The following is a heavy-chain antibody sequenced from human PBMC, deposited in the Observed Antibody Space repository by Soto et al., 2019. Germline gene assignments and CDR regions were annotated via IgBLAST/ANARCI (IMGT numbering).Heavy chain of an antibody. D-gene: IGHD3-3*01. CDR3: ARALSYYDFWSGYHSSYYGMDV. CDR1: GGSFSGYY. V-gene: IGHV4-34*01. Sequence: PSETLSLTCAVYGGSFSGYYWSWIRQPPGKGLEWIGEINHSGSTNYNPSLKSRVTISVDTSKNQLSLKLSSVTAADTAVYYCARALSYYDFWSGYHSSYYGMDVWGQGTTVTVSS. CDR2: INHSGST. J-gene: IGHJ6*02.